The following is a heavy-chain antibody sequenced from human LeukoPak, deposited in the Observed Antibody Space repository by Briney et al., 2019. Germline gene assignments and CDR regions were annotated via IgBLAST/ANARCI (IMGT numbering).Heavy chain of an antibody. CDR2: THYTGST. J-gene: IGHJ3*02. CDR3: ARDGDTAMILFAFDI. CDR1: GGSISSYY. Sequence: SETLSLTCTVSGGSISSYYWSWIRQPPGKGLEWIGYTHYTGSTSVNPSLKSRVTISVDTSKNQFSLKVSSVTAAVTAVYYCARDGDTAMILFAFDIWGQGTMVTVSS. D-gene: IGHD5-18*01. V-gene: IGHV4-59*01.